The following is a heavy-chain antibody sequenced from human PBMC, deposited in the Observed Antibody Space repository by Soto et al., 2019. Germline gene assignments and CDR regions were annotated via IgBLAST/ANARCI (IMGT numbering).Heavy chain of an antibody. CDR1: GGTFSSYA. CDR3: TSNYYYDSSGYYYFDY. V-gene: IGHV1-69*01. Sequence: QVQLVQSGAEVKKPGSSVKVSCKASGGTFSSYAISWVRQAPGQGLEWMGGIIPIFGTANYAQKFQGRVTITADESTSTAYMELSSLRSEDTAVYYCTSNYYYDSSGYYYFDYWGQGALVTVSS. D-gene: IGHD3-22*01. J-gene: IGHJ4*02. CDR2: IIPIFGTA.